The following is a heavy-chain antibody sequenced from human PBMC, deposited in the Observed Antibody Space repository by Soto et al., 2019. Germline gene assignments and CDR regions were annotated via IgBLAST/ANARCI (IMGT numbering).Heavy chain of an antibody. D-gene: IGHD3-3*01. Sequence: PGGSLRLSCAASGFRFSNYALNWVRQSPGKGLEWVSSISGSGGNIYYADSVKGRFTISRDNSKNTLYLQMNSMRAEDTAVYYCEKVLGDSPSGFYVGSFDCSGQGTRITFSS. CDR1: GFRFSNYA. CDR3: EKVLGDSPSGFYVGSFDC. J-gene: IGHJ4*02. V-gene: IGHV3-23*01. CDR2: ISGSGGNI.